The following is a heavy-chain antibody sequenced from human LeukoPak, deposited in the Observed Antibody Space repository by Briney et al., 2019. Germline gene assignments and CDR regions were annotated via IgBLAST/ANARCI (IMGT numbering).Heavy chain of an antibody. CDR1: GFTFSSYW. V-gene: IGHV3-7*01. Sequence: GGSLRLSCAASGFTFSSYWISWVRQAPGKGLEWVANIKQDGSEKYYVDSVKGRFTISRDTAKNSLYLQMNSLRAEDTAVYYCARDSGSYYGYYYGMDVWGQGTTVTVSS. J-gene: IGHJ6*02. D-gene: IGHD1-26*01. CDR2: IKQDGSEK. CDR3: ARDSGSYYGYYYGMDV.